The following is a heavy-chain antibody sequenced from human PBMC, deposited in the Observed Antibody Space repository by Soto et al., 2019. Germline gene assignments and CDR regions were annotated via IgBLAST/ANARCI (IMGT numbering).Heavy chain of an antibody. CDR1: GGSIGSDHYY. CDR2: IKYDGGVT. V-gene: IGHV3-7*05. D-gene: IGHD3-3*01. CDR3: ARDGVSPGLYFDF. Sequence: ETLSLTCTVSGGSIGSDHYYWGWIRQAPGKGLEWVASIKYDGGVTKYVDSVKGRFTISRDNAKNSLYLQVASLRAEDTAVYYCARDGVSPGLYFDFWGQGTLVTVSS. J-gene: IGHJ4*02.